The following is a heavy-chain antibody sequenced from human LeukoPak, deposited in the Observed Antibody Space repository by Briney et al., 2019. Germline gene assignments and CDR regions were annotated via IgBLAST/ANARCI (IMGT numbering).Heavy chain of an antibody. D-gene: IGHD3-22*01. CDR2: ISAYNGNT. Sequence: ASVKVSCKASGYTFTSYGISWVRQAPGQGLEWMGWISAYNGNTNYAQKLQGRVTMTTDTSTSTAYMELRSLRSDDTAVYYCARDLGYYDSSGYLLDYWGQGTLITVSS. CDR3: ARDLGYYDSSGYLLDY. CDR1: GYTFTSYG. V-gene: IGHV1-18*01. J-gene: IGHJ4*02.